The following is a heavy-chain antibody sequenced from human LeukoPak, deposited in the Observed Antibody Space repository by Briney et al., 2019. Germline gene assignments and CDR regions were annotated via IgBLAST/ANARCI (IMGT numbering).Heavy chain of an antibody. D-gene: IGHD6-6*01. V-gene: IGHV1-3*01. CDR2: INAGNGNI. CDR1: GYTITSYA. J-gene: IGHJ4*02. Sequence: ASVKVSCKASGYTITSYAMHWVRQAPGQRLEWMGWINAGNGNIRYSQKFQGRVTITRDTSASAAYMDLSSLRSEDTAVYYCARAPGPEYSSSSLSFGYWGQGTLVTVSS. CDR3: ARAPGPEYSSSSLSFGY.